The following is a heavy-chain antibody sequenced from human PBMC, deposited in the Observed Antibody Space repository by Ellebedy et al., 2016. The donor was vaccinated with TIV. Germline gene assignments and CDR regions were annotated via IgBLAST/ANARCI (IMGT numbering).Heavy chain of an antibody. Sequence: GGSLRLXXSGSGFTFSVYGMHWVRQAPGKGLEGVAVTSYDGSEKYYADSVKGRFTVSKDNSNNTLYLQMNSLRPDDTALYYCARDGVTSVVTLPLDYWGQGALVTVSS. V-gene: IGHV3-30*03. CDR3: ARDGVTSVVTLPLDY. CDR1: GFTFSVYG. J-gene: IGHJ4*02. D-gene: IGHD4-23*01. CDR2: TSYDGSEK.